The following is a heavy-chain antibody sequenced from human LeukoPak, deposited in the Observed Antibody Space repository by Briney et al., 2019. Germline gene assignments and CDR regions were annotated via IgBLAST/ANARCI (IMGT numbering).Heavy chain of an antibody. Sequence: SETLSLTCTVSGGSISSSSYYWGWIRQPPGKGLEWIGSIYYSGSTYYNPSLKSRVTISVDTSKNQFSLKLSSVTAADTAVYYCASYSIGWYEDLWGQGNLVTVSS. D-gene: IGHD6-19*01. V-gene: IGHV4-39*01. CDR2: IYYSGST. CDR3: ASYSIGWYEDL. CDR1: GGSISSSSYY. J-gene: IGHJ5*02.